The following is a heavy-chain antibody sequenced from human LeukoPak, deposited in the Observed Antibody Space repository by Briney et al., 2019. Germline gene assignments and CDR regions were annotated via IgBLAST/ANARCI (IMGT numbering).Heavy chain of an antibody. V-gene: IGHV3-23*01. CDR3: PRRYCTNSKCFGFILDC. CDR2: ISGTGDNT. Sequence: GGSLRLSCAASGFSFSNHDMGWGSQAPRKRRVWGSRISGTGDNTYYDASLKSRFTISRDKSKNKVHLKMNSLIAEDRAMYYCPRRYCTNSKCFGFILDCWGQGILVTVSS. D-gene: IGHD2-8*01. J-gene: IGHJ4*02. CDR1: GFSFSNHD.